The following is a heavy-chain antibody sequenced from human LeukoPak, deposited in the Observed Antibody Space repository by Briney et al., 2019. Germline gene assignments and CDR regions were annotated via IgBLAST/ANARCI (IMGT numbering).Heavy chain of an antibody. CDR3: VRERQGAADLRLFDY. Sequence: PSQTLSLTCTVSGGSISSCSYYWSWIRQPAGKGLEWIGRIYTSGSTNYNPSLKSRVTISVDTSKNQFSLKLSSVTAADTAVYFCVRERQGAADLRLFDYWGQGTLVTVSS. J-gene: IGHJ4*02. D-gene: IGHD5-12*01. CDR2: IYTSGST. V-gene: IGHV4-61*02. CDR1: GGSISSCSYY.